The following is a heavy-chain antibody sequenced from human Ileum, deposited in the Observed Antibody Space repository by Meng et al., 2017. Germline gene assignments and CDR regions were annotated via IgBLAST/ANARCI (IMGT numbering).Heavy chain of an antibody. CDR3: TRVLLGSGGSCPDY. CDR1: GFTFGDYP. D-gene: IGHD2-15*01. J-gene: IGHJ4*02. CDR2: TRRKAYGGTT. Sequence: GESLKISCTASGFTFGDYPMSWFRQAPGKGLEWVSFTRRKAYGGTTDYAASVKGRFTISRDDSKNIAYLQMNSLKTEDTAVYYCTRVLLGSGGSCPDYWGQGTLVTVSS. V-gene: IGHV3-49*03.